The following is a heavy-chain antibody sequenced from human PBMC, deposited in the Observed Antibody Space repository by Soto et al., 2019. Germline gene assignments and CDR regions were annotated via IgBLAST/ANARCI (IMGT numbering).Heavy chain of an antibody. CDR3: ARGYAFDI. Sequence: QVPLRQSGPGLLKPSQTLSLTCAISGDSVSSNSAAWNWLRQSPSRGLEWLGRTYYRSNWSNDYALSVKGRITINPDTSKNQFSLQLNSLTPEDTAVYYCARGYAFDIWGQGTMVTVSS. V-gene: IGHV6-1*01. CDR2: TYYRSNWSN. J-gene: IGHJ3*02. CDR1: GDSVSSNSAA.